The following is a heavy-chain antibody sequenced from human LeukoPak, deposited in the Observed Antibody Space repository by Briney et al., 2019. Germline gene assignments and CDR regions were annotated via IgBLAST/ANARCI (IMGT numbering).Heavy chain of an antibody. V-gene: IGHV3-30*18. Sequence: GGSLRLSCAASGFTFSSYGMHWVRQAPGKGLEWVAVISYDGSNKYYADSVKGRFTISRDNSKNTLYVQMNSLRVEDTAVYYCAKTSDISVRYYFDHWGQGTLVAVSS. D-gene: IGHD3-22*01. J-gene: IGHJ4*02. CDR3: AKTSDISVRYYFDH. CDR1: GFTFSSYG. CDR2: ISYDGSNK.